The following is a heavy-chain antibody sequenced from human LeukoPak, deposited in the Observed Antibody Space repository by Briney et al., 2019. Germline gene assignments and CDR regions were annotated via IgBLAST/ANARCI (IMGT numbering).Heavy chain of an antibody. J-gene: IGHJ4*02. CDR3: ARGNYYYDSSGYHLDY. Sequence: HPGGSLGLSCAASGFTVSSNYMSWVRQAPGKGLEWVSVIYSGGSTYYADSVKGRFTISRDNSKNTLYLQMNSLRAEDTAVYYCARGNYYYDSSGYHLDYWGQGTLVTVSS. V-gene: IGHV3-53*01. CDR1: GFTVSSNY. D-gene: IGHD3-22*01. CDR2: IYSGGST.